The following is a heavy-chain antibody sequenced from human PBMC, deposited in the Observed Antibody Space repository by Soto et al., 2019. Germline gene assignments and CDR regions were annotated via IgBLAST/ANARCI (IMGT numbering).Heavy chain of an antibody. CDR3: ARDYYYGSDFYAMDV. D-gene: IGHD3-10*01. CDR1: GFTVTSHY. Sequence: LRLSCAASGFTVTSHYMSWVRQAPGKGLEWVSVIHSGGSTFYAASVKGRFTISRDESTNTMYLQVNSLRAEDTAVYYCARDYYYGSDFYAMDVWGQGTTVTVSS. J-gene: IGHJ6*02. CDR2: IHSGGST. V-gene: IGHV3-53*01.